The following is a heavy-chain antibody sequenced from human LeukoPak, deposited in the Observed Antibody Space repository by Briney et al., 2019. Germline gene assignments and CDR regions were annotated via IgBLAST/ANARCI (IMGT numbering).Heavy chain of an antibody. V-gene: IGHV1-3*01. CDR1: GYTFTGYY. J-gene: IGHJ6*02. Sequence: ASVKVSCKASGYTFTGYYMHWVRQAPGQRLEWMGWINAGNGDTKYSQKFQGRVTITRDTSASTAYMEPSSLRSEDTAVYYCARDFRRNFYGMDVWGQGTTVTVSS. CDR2: INAGNGDT. CDR3: ARDFRRNFYGMDV.